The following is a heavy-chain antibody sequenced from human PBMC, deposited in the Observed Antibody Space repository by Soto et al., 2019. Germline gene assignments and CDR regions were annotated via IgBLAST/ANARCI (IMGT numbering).Heavy chain of an antibody. V-gene: IGHV4-61*01. Sequence: SESLSLTCIVSGGSVSSGSYCWSWIRQPPGKGLEWIVYIYYSGSTNYNPSLKSRVTISVDTSKNQLSLKLSSVTAADTAVYYCARVSKSHWYFDYWGQGTLVTVSS. D-gene: IGHD1-1*01. CDR1: GGSVSSGSYC. CDR2: IYYSGST. J-gene: IGHJ4*02. CDR3: ARVSKSHWYFDY.